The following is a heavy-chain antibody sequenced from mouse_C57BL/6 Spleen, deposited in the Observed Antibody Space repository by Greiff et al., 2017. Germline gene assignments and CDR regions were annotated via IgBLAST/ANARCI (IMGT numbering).Heavy chain of an antibody. D-gene: IGHD2-4*01. CDR3: ARGDYDYDGYFDY. Sequence: QVQLQQPGAELVRPGSSVKLSCKASGYTFTSYWMHWVKQRPIQGLEWIGNIDPSDSETHYNQKFKDKATLTVDKSSSTAYMQLSSLTSEDSAVFYCARGDYDYDGYFDYWGQGTTLTVSS. J-gene: IGHJ2*01. V-gene: IGHV1-52*01. CDR2: IDPSDSET. CDR1: GYTFTSYW.